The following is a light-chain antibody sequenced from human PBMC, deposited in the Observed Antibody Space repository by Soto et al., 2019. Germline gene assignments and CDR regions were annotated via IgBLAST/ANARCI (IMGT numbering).Light chain of an antibody. CDR3: QQVNSYPLT. V-gene: IGKV1-9*01. CDR2: DAS. Sequence: IQLTQSPSSLSASVGDRVTITCRASQGIRSKLAWHQQKPGNAPKLLIYDASTLQGGVPSRFSCSGSGTDFTLTISSLQPEDFATYYCQQVNSYPLTVGQGARLES. CDR1: QGIRSK. J-gene: IGKJ5*01.